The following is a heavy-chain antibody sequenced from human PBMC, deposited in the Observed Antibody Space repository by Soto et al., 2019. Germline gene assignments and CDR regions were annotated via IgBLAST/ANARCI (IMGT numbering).Heavy chain of an antibody. V-gene: IGHV1-46*01. J-gene: IGHJ4*02. CDR2: INPTGGST. CDR3: ARNLAARDV. D-gene: IGHD6-25*01. Sequence: QVHLVQSGAEVKKPGASVKVSCKASGYTFINYYIHWVRQAPGHGLEWMAIINPTGGSTNYAQKFEGSIPLTMDTSTRTVYMELSSLTSADTAMYYCARNLAARDVWGQGTLVTVSS. CDR1: GYTFINYY.